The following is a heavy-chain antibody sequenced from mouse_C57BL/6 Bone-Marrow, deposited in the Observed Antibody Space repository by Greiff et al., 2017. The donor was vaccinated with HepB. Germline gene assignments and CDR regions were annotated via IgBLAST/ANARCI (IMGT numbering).Heavy chain of an antibody. CDR2: INPNYGTT. J-gene: IGHJ2*01. Sequence: EVQLQQSGPELVKPGASVKISCKASGYSFTDYNMNWVKQSNGKSLEWIGVINPNYGTTSYNQKFKGKATLTVDQSSSTAYMQLNSLTSEDSAVYYCAREGTSLFYGSLYYFDYWGQGTTLTVSS. CDR3: AREGTSLFYGSLYYFDY. D-gene: IGHD1-1*01. CDR1: GYSFTDYN. V-gene: IGHV1-39*01.